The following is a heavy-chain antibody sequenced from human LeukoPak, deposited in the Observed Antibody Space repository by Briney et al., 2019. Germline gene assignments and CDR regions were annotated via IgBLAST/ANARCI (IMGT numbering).Heavy chain of an antibody. CDR2: IYYSGST. Sequence: PSETLSLTCTVSGGSISSSSYYWGWIRQPPGKGLEWIGSIYYSGSTNYNPSLKSRVTISVDTSKNQFSLKLSSVTAADTAVYYCARGGGITMVYDYWGQGTLVTVSS. V-gene: IGHV4-39*07. CDR1: GGSISSSSYY. D-gene: IGHD3-10*01. CDR3: ARGGGITMVYDY. J-gene: IGHJ4*02.